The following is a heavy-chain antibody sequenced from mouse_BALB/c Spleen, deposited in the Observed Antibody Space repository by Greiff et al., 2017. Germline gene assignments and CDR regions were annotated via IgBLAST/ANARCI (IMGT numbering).Heavy chain of an antibody. CDR2: ISTYYGDA. J-gene: IGHJ4*01. V-gene: IGHV1S137*01. Sequence: QVQLKESGAELVRPGVSVKISCKGSGYTFTDYAMHWVKQSHAKSLEWIGVISTYYGDASYNQKFKGKATMTVDKSSSTAYMELARLTSEDSAIYYCAREGGIPYYAMDYWGQGTSVTVSS. CDR3: AREGGIPYYAMDY. CDR1: GYTFTDYA.